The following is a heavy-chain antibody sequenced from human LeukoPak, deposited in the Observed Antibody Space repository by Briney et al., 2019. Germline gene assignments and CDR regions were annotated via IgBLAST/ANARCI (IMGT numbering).Heavy chain of an antibody. CDR2: ISSSSSTL. D-gene: IGHD6-19*01. CDR3: AKSGYSSGWFRAFDI. Sequence: GGSLRLSCAASGFTFSSYSMSWVRQAPGKGLEWVAYISSSSSTLHYADPVKGRLTISRDNAKNSLYLQMNSLRDEDTAVYYCAKSGYSSGWFRAFDIWGQGTLVTVSS. V-gene: IGHV3-48*02. J-gene: IGHJ3*02. CDR1: GFTFSSYS.